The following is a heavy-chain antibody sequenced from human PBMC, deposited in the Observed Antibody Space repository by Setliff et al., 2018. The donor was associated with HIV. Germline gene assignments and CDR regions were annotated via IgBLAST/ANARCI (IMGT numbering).Heavy chain of an antibody. D-gene: IGHD1-1*01. J-gene: IGHJ4*02. CDR1: GGSISSGSYY. CDR2: IYTSGIT. CDR3: TRDGIGRDY. V-gene: IGHV4-61*09. Sequence: SETLSLTCTVSGGSISSGSYYWSWIRQPAGKGLEWIGQIYTSGITNYNPSLKSRVAISVDTSKNQFSLNLTSVTAADAAIYYCTRDGIGRDYWGQGTLVPSPQ.